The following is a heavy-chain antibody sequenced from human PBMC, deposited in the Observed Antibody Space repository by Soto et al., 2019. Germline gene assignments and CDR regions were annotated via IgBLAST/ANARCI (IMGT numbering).Heavy chain of an antibody. J-gene: IGHJ4*02. CDR1: GFTFSNAW. CDR3: TTSIAARHIDY. Sequence: GGSLRLSCAASGFTFSNAWMNWVRQAPGKGLEWVGRIKSKTDGGTTDYAAPVKGRFTTSRDDSKNKLYLQMNSLKTEDTAVYYCTTSIAARHIDYWGQGTLVTVSS. V-gene: IGHV3-15*07. CDR2: IKSKTDGGTT. D-gene: IGHD6-6*01.